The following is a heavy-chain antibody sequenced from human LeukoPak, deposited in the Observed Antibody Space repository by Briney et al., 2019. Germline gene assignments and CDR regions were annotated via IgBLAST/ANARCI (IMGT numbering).Heavy chain of an antibody. J-gene: IGHJ6*03. CDR3: ARGATNKVVPAAIRHYYYYYYMDV. CDR2: IYSGGST. Sequence: GGSLRLSCAASGFTVSSNYMSWVRQAPGKGLEWVSVIYSGGSTYYADSVKGRFTISRGNSKNTLYLQMNSLRAEDTAVYYCARGATNKVVPAAIRHYYYYYYMDVWGKGTTVTVSS. D-gene: IGHD2-2*02. V-gene: IGHV3-53*01. CDR1: GFTVSSNY.